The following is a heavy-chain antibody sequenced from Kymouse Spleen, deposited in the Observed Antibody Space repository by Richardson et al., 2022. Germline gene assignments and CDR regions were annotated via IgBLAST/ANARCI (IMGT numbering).Heavy chain of an antibody. D-gene: IGHD3-10*01. CDR3: ARDRGITMVRGVIII. CDR2: INPSGGST. V-gene: IGHV1-46*03. CDR1: GYTFTSYY. J-gene: IGHJ4*02,IGHJ5*02. Sequence: QVQLVQSGAEVKKPGASVKVSCKASGYTFTSYYMHWVRQAPGQGLEWMGIINPSGGSTSYAQKFQGRVTMTRDTSTSTVYMELSSLRSEDTAVYYCARDRGITMVRGVIIIWGQGTLVTVSS.